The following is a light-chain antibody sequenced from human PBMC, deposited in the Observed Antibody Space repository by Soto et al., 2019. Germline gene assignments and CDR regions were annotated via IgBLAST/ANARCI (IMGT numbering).Light chain of an antibody. CDR3: QQYNNWPPIT. J-gene: IGKJ5*01. CDR2: GAS. V-gene: IGKV3-15*01. CDR1: QSVNNK. Sequence: ERVMTQSTATLSVSPGERVTVSCRASQSVNNKVAWYQQKPGQAPRLLIFGASTRATGIPARFSGSGSVTEFTLTISSLQSEDFAVYYCQQYNNWPPITFGQVARLAI.